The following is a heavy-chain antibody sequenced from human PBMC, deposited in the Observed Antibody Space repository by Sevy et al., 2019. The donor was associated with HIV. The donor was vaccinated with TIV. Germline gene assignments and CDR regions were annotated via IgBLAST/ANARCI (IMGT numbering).Heavy chain of an antibody. J-gene: IGHJ3*02. CDR1: GFTFSSYW. V-gene: IGHV3-74*01. Sequence: GGSLRLSCAASGFTFSSYWMHWVRQAPGKGVVWVSRINSDGSSTSYAHSVKGRFTISRDNAKNTLYLQMNSLRAEDTAVYYCARRRNYYGMIDAFDIWGQGTMVTVSS. CDR2: INSDGSST. CDR3: ARRRNYYGMIDAFDI. D-gene: IGHD3-10*01.